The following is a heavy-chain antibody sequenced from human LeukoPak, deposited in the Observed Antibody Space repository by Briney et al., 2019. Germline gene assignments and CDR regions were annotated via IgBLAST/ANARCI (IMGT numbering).Heavy chain of an antibody. CDR2: ISYDGSNK. V-gene: IGHV3-30*18. CDR3: AKDGHYDYVWGSYLAFDI. J-gene: IGHJ3*02. CDR1: GFTFSSYG. D-gene: IGHD3-16*02. Sequence: GGSLRLSCAASGFTFSSYGMHWVRQAPGKGLEWVAVISYDGSNKYYADSVKGRFTISRDNSKNTLYLQVNSLRAEDTAVYYCAKDGHYDYVWGSYLAFDIWGQGTMVTVSS.